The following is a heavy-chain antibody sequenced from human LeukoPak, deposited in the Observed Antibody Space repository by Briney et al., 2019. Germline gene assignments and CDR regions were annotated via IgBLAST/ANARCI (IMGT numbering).Heavy chain of an antibody. Sequence: SETLSLTCTVSGGSISSSSYYWGWIRQPPGKGLEWIGGIYYTGSTYYNASLQSRVTISIDMSKNQFSLRLSSVTAADTAMYYCVKSGGYGLIDYWGQGTLVTVSS. CDR3: VKSGGYGLIDY. J-gene: IGHJ4*02. CDR2: IYYTGST. CDR1: GGSISSSSYY. D-gene: IGHD6-19*01. V-gene: IGHV4-39*01.